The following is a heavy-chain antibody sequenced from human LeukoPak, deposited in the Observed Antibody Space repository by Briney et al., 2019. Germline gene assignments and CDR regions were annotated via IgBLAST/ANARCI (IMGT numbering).Heavy chain of an antibody. CDR1: GYTFTSYW. CDR3: ARTRDSSSQYYFDY. V-gene: IGHV5-51*03. Sequence: GESLKIYCKGSGYTFTSYWIGWVRQMPGKGLEWMGIIYPGDSDTRYSPSFQGQVTISADKSISTAYLQWSSLKASDTAIYYCARTRDSSSQYYFDYWGQGTLVTVSS. CDR2: IYPGDSDT. D-gene: IGHD3-22*01. J-gene: IGHJ4*02.